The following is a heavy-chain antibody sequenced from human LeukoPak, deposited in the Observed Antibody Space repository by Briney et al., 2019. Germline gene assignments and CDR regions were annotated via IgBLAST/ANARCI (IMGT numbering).Heavy chain of an antibody. CDR3: ASWPYSSSWYGHVY. V-gene: IGHV3-48*03. Sequence: GGSLRLSCAASGFTFSSYEMNWVRQAPRKGLEWVSYISSSGSTIYYADSVKGRFTISRDNAKNSLYLQMNSLRAEDTAVYYCASWPYSSSWYGHVYWGQGTLVTVSS. CDR2: ISSSGSTI. D-gene: IGHD6-13*01. J-gene: IGHJ4*02. CDR1: GFTFSSYE.